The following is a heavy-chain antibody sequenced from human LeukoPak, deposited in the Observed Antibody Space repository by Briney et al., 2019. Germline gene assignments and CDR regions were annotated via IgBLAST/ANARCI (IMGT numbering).Heavy chain of an antibody. CDR1: GFTFSDYY. CDR3: ARSTSRGRYFDWPTEFDY. Sequence: PGGSLRLSCAASGFTFSDYYMSWIRQAPGKGLEWVSCISSSGSTIYYADSVKGRFTISRDNAKNSLYLQMNSLRAEDTAVYYCARSTSRGRYFDWPTEFDYWGQGTLVTVSS. CDR2: ISSSGSTI. J-gene: IGHJ4*02. V-gene: IGHV3-11*01. D-gene: IGHD3-9*01.